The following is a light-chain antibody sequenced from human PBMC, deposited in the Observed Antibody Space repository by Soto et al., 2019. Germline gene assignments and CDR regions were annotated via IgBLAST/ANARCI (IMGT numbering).Light chain of an antibody. CDR3: QAWDSSTVV. CDR2: QDS. CDR1: KLXXKY. V-gene: IGLV3-1*01. Sequence: SYELTQPPSVSVSPGQTASITCSGDKLXXKYACWYQQXPXXSXVLVIYQDSKRPSGIPERFSGSNSGXTATXTISGTQAMDEADYYCQAWDSSTVVXGXXTKLTVL. J-gene: IGLJ2*01.